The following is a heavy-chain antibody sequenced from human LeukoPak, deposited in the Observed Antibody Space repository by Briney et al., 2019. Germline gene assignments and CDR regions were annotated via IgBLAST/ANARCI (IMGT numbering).Heavy chain of an antibody. CDR1: GGSFSGYY. J-gene: IGHJ5*02. Sequence: PSETLSLTCAVYGGSFSGYYWSWIRQPPGKGLEWIGEINHSGSTNYNPSLKSRVTISVDTSENQFSLKLSSVTAADTAVYYCARGGHYYGSGSCRKNWFDPWGQGTLVTVSS. CDR3: ARGGHYYGSGSCRKNWFDP. D-gene: IGHD3-10*01. CDR2: INHSGST. V-gene: IGHV4-34*01.